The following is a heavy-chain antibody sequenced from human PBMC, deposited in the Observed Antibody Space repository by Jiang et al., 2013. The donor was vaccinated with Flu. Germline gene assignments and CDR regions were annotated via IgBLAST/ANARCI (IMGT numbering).Heavy chain of an antibody. CDR3: ARASYGSGYYFDY. J-gene: IGHJ4*02. D-gene: IGHD5-18*01. CDR2: IYYSGGT. V-gene: IGHV4-61*01. CDR1: GGSVSSGSYY. Sequence: LLKPSETLSLTCTVSGGSVSSGSYYWSWIRQPPGKGLEWIGYIYYSGGTNYNPSLKSRVTISVDTSKNQFSLKLSSVTAADTAVYYCARASYGSGYYFDYWGQGTLVTVSS.